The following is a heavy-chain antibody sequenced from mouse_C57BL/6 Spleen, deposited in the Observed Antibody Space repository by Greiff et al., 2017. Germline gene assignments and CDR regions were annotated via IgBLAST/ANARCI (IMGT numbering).Heavy chain of an antibody. CDR3: ARGSNLDY. CDR2: ISYDGSN. J-gene: IGHJ2*01. CDR1: GYSITSGYY. Sequence: EVKLQESGPGLVKPSQSLSLTCSVTGYSITSGYYWNWIRQFPGNKLEWMGYISYDGSNNYNPSPKNRISIPRDTSKNLFFLKWNSVSTEDTATYYCARGSNLDYWGQGTTLTVSS. V-gene: IGHV3-6*01. D-gene: IGHD2-5*01.